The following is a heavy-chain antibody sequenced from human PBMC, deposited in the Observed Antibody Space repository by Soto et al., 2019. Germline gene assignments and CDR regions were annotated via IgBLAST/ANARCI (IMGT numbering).Heavy chain of an antibody. CDR2: ISHDGGAT. CDR1: GFTFSTSG. CDR3: AKAWGSSGWYNWFDP. D-gene: IGHD6-13*01. V-gene: IGHV3-30*18. J-gene: IGHJ5*02. Sequence: QVQLVESGGGVVQSGRSLRLSCAASGFTFSTSGMHWIRQAPGKGLEWVAMISHDGGATYYVDSVKGRFTISRDTDKNTLHLQMDSLRPEDTVTYYCAKAWGSSGWYNWFDPWGQGTLVTVSS.